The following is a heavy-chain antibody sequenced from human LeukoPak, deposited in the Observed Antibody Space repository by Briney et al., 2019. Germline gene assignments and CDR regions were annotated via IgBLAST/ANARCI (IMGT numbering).Heavy chain of an antibody. CDR2: MKGGGET. D-gene: IGHD3-22*01. CDR1: GFSFTNYA. CDR3: AKDGYYESSGYSYFDY. Sequence: GGSLRLSCAASGFSFTNYAMSWVRQAPARGPEWLSSMKGGGETFYADSVKGRFTISRDNSKNTLSLQMNSLRAEDTAVYYCAKDGYYESSGYSYFDYWGQGTLVTVSS. V-gene: IGHV3-23*01. J-gene: IGHJ4*02.